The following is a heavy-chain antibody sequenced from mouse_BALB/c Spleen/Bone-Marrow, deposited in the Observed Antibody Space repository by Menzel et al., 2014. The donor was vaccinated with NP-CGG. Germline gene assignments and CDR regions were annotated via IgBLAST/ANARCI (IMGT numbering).Heavy chain of an antibody. J-gene: IGHJ2*01. Sequence: VQLQQSGAELVRPGSSVKISCESSGYVFSTYWINWVKQRPGQGLEWIGQIYPGDGDTDYNGKFKDKATLTADKSSNTAYMQLSSLTSEDSAVYFCVRGGISVDYWGQGTTLTVSS. CDR1: GYVFSTYW. CDR3: VRGGISVDY. CDR2: IYPGDGDT. V-gene: IGHV1-80*01.